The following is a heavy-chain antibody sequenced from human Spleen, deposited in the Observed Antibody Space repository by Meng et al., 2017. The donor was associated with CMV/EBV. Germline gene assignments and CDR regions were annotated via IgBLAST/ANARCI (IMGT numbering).Heavy chain of an antibody. CDR2: ISSSGSTI. D-gene: IGHD2-15*01. J-gene: IGHJ4*02. V-gene: IGHV3-48*03. CDR3: ARDSRGCSGGSCPAKY. CDR1: GFTFSSYE. Sequence: GESLKISCAASGFTFSSYEMNWVRQAPGKGLEWVSYISSSGSTIYYADSVKGRFTISRDNAKNSLYLQMNSLRAEDTAVYYCARDSRGCSGGSCPAKYWGQGTLVTVSS.